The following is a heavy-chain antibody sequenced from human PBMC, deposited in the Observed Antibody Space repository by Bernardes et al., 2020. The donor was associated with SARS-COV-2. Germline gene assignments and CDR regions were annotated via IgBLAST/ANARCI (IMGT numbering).Heavy chain of an antibody. CDR2: ISGTGSST. D-gene: IGHD6-13*01. CDR3: VRESRSSWYGNWFDP. Sequence: GGSLRLSCAASGFTFSSYVMSWVRQAPGKGLEWVSAISGTGSSTYYADSVRGRFSISRDNSKNALYMEMNSLRAEDTAVYYCVRESRSSWYGNWFDPWGQGTLVTVSS. V-gene: IGHV3-23*01. CDR1: GFTFSSYV. J-gene: IGHJ5*02.